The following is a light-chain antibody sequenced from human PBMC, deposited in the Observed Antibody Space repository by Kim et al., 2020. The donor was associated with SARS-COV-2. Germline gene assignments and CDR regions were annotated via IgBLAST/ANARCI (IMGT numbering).Light chain of an antibody. CDR2: HSD. Sequence: SYELTQPPSVSVSPGQTASIPCSADKLGDKYACWYQQKPGQSPVLVIYHSDKRPPGIPARFSASNSGNTATLPISGTQAMDEADYYFQAWDTNTVLFGGG. V-gene: IGLV3-1*01. CDR3: QAWDTNTVL. J-gene: IGLJ2*01. CDR1: KLGDKY.